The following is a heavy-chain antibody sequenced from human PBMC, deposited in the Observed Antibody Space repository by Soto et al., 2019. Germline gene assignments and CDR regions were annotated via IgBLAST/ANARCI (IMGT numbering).Heavy chain of an antibody. CDR3: ARQGGEYNTMSDY. D-gene: IGHD3-10*01. V-gene: IGHV5-51*01. CDR2: IYPGDSDA. J-gene: IGHJ4*02. Sequence: GESLKISCKGSGYTFSKYWIGWVRQSPGKGLEWMGMIYPGDSDARYSPSFEGQVTFSADKSISTAYLQWSSLKASDTAIYYCARQGGEYNTMSDYWGQGTLVTVSS. CDR1: GYTFSKYW.